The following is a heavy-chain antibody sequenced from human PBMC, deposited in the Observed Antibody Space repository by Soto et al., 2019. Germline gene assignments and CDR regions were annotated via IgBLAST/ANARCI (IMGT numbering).Heavy chain of an antibody. CDR2: IDYSGGDA. CDR3: AKRESGTTSHGGFDM. CDR1: GFTFSNYA. D-gene: IGHD2-2*01. J-gene: IGHJ3*02. V-gene: IGHV3-23*01. Sequence: EVQLLESGGGLVQPGGSLRLSCTASGFTFSNYAMSWVRQAPGKGLAWVSGIDYSGGDAYYADSVQGRFTISRDNSKNTLYLQMLSLRAEDTAVYYCAKRESGTTSHGGFDMWGQGTMVTVSS.